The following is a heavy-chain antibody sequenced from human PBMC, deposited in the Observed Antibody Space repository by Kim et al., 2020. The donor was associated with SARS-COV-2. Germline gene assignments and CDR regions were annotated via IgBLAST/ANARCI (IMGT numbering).Heavy chain of an antibody. V-gene: IGHV3-30*18. CDR2: ISYDGSNK. D-gene: IGHD3-10*01. J-gene: IGHJ6*02. Sequence: GGSLRLSCAASGFTFSSYGMHWVRQAPGKGLEWVAVISYDGSNKYYADSVKGRFTISRDNSKNTLYLQMNSLRAEDTAVYYCAKETGGYYYYGMDVWGQGTTVTVSS. CDR1: GFTFSSYG. CDR3: AKETGGYYYYGMDV.